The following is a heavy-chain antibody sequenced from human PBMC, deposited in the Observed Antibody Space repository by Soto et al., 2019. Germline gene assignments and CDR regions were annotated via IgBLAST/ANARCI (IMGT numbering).Heavy chain of an antibody. CDR2: ISSSSSYI. Sequence: GGSLRLSCAASGFTFSSYSMNWVRQAPGKGLEWVSSISSSSSYIYYADSVKARFTISRDNAKNSLYLQMNSLRAEDTAVYYCARTGTTNAFDIWGQGTMVTVSS. CDR1: GFTFSSYS. CDR3: ARTGTTNAFDI. D-gene: IGHD1-1*01. V-gene: IGHV3-21*01. J-gene: IGHJ3*02.